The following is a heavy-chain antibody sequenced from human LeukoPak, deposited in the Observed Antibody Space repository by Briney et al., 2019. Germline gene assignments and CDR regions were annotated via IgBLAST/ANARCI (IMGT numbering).Heavy chain of an antibody. J-gene: IGHJ4*02. V-gene: IGHV5-51*01. CDR3: ARRMDDSSGYYYVGFDY. CDR1: GYSFTSYW. D-gene: IGHD3-22*01. CDR2: IYPGDSDT. Sequence: GGSLRLSCKGSGYSFTSYWIGWVRQMPGKGLEWMEIIYPGDSDTRYSPSFQGQVTISADKSISTAYLQWSSLKASDTAMYYCARRMDDSSGYYYVGFDYWGQGTLVTVSS.